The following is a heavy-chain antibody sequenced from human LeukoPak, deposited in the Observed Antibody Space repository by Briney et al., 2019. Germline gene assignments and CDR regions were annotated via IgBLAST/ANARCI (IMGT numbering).Heavy chain of an antibody. V-gene: IGHV1-2*02. D-gene: IGHD4-23*01. J-gene: IGHJ6*03. CDR3: ARVVRTPHYYYYMDV. CDR2: INSKSGGT. Sequence: ASVKVSCKAFGYIFTNYYIHWVRQAPGHGLEWMGWINSKSGGTNYAQKFQGRVTMTRDTSISTAYMELSRLRSDDTAVYYCARVVRTPHYYYYMDVWGKGTTVTISS. CDR1: GYIFTNYY.